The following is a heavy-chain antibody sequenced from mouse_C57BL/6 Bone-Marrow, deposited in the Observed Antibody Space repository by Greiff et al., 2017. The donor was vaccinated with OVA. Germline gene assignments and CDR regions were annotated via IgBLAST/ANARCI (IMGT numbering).Heavy chain of an antibody. CDR2: IRNKANNHAT. V-gene: IGHV6-6*01. CDR1: GFTFSDAW. Sequence: EVQLVESGGGLVQPGGSMKLSCAASGFTFSDAWMDWVRQSPEKGLEWVAEIRNKANNHATYYAESVKGRFTISRDDSKSSVYLQMNSLRAEDTGIYYCTRIGFYYGSAYYFDYWGQGTTLTVSS. D-gene: IGHD1-1*01. J-gene: IGHJ2*01. CDR3: TRIGFYYGSAYYFDY.